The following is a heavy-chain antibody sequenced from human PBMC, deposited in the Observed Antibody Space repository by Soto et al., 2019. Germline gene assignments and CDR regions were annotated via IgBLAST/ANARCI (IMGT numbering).Heavy chain of an antibody. CDR2: IAYDGTNK. D-gene: IGHD5-12*01. Sequence: PGGSLRLSCAASGFTFSSYAMHWVRQAPGKGLEWVAVIAYDGTNKYNADSVKGRFTISRDNSKSTLYLQMNSLRAEDTAVYYCARDREMATIEPYFDYWGQGTLVTVSS. CDR1: GFTFSSYA. V-gene: IGHV3-30-3*01. J-gene: IGHJ4*02. CDR3: ARDREMATIEPYFDY.